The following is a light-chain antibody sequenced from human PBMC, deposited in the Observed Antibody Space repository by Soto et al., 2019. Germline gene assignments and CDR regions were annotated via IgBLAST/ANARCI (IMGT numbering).Light chain of an antibody. V-gene: IGKV1-5*01. CDR2: DAS. J-gene: IGKJ1*01. Sequence: DIPMTQSPSTLSASVGDRVTITCQASQNINYWLAWFQQKLGSPPKLLIFDASNLGHGVPSRFSGGGSGTQFTLNISSLRPDDVATYYCQQYSGPRTFGQGTKVEI. CDR1: QNINYW. CDR3: QQYSGPRT.